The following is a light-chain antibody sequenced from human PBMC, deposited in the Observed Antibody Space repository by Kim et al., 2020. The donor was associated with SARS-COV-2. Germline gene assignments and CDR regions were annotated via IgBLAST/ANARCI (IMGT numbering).Light chain of an antibody. J-gene: IGLJ2*01. CDR2: QDS. CDR3: QAWDSSTVV. Sequence: ESPGQTASITCSGDKLGDKYACWYQQKPGQSPVLVIYQDSKRPSGMPERFSGSNSGNTATLTISGTQAMDEADYYCQAWDSSTVVFGGGTQLTVL. CDR1: KLGDKY. V-gene: IGLV3-1*01.